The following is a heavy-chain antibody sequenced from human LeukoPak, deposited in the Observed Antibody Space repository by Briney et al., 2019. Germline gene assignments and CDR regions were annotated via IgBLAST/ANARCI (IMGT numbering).Heavy chain of an antibody. CDR3: ARGEEYYDSSGFFDY. CDR2: IIPILGIA. J-gene: IGHJ4*02. CDR1: GGTFSSYA. Sequence: SVKVSCKASGGTFSSYAISWVRQAPGQGLEWMGRIIPILGIANYAQKFQGRVTITADKSTSTAYMELSSLGSEDTAVYYCARGEEYYDSSGFFDYWGQGTLVTVSS. V-gene: IGHV1-69*04. D-gene: IGHD3-22*01.